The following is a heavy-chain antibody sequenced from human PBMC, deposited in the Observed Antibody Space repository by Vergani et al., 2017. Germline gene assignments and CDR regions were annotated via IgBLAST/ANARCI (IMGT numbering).Heavy chain of an antibody. D-gene: IGHD3-22*01. CDR1: GYSFTNYW. CDR2: IHPADSDT. J-gene: IGHJ4*02. V-gene: IGHV5-51*01. CDR3: ARLYGRDSSGSKYFDY. Sequence: EVLLVQSGAEVKKPGESLKISCPISGYSFTNYWIGWVRQMPGKGLEWMGIIHPADSDTRYSPSFQGQVTISVDKSISTAYLHRGSLRASDSAMYYCARLYGRDSSGSKYFDYWGQGTLVTVSS.